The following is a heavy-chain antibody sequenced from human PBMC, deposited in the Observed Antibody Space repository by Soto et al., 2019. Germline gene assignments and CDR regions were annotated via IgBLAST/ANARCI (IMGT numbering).Heavy chain of an antibody. CDR2: IDPSDSYT. CDR1: GYSFTSYW. Sequence: PGESLKISCKGSGYSFTSYWISWVRQMPGQGLEWMGRIDPSDSYTNYSPSFQGHVTISADTSISTASLQWSSLKASDTAMYYCASLVVPAAPSYYYGMDVWGQGTTVTVSS. D-gene: IGHD2-2*01. CDR3: ASLVVPAAPSYYYGMDV. V-gene: IGHV5-10-1*01. J-gene: IGHJ6*02.